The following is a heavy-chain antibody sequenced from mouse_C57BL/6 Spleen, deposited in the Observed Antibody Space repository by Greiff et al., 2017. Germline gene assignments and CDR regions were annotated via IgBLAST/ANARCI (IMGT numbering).Heavy chain of an antibody. CDR2: SSNNPNDYTT. CDR3: AKDAGGSYIDY. V-gene: IGHV7-1*01. Sequence: EVPVVEPGGGLVQSGRSLRLSCATSGFTFSDFYMEWVRQAPGNGLAWIAASSNNPNDYTTEYSAFVKGRFIVSRDTSQIFLYLQMNALRAEDNASYYCAKDAGGSYIDYWGQGNALTGSA. J-gene: IGHJ2*01. CDR1: GFTFSDFY.